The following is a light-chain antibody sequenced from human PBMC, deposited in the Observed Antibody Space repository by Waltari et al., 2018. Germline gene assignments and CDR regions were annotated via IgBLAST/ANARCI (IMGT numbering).Light chain of an antibody. CDR3: QQHGTLPAT. CDR2: RAS. CDR1: QSVGSSS. J-gene: IGKJ1*01. Sequence: DIVLTHSPGTASLSPGERATLSCRASQSVGSSSLAWYQQKPGQAPRLVIYRASRRATGIPDRFSGSGSGTDFSLTISRLEPEDFAVYYCQQHGTLPATFGQGTKVEIK. V-gene: IGKV3-20*01.